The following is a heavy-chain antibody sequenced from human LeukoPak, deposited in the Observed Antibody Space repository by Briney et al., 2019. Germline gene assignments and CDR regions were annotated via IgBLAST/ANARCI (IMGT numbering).Heavy chain of an antibody. Sequence: PGGSLRLSCAASGFNFSSYAMSWVRQAPGKGLEWVSAISGSGGSTYYADSVKGRFTISRDNSKNTLYLQMNSLRAEDTAVYYCAKFYDFWSGYYDLDYWGQGTLVTVSS. V-gene: IGHV3-23*01. J-gene: IGHJ4*02. D-gene: IGHD3-3*01. CDR1: GFNFSSYA. CDR3: AKFYDFWSGYYDLDY. CDR2: ISGSGGST.